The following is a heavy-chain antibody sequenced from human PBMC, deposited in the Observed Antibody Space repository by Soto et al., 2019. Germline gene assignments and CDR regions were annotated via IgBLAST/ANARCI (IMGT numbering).Heavy chain of an antibody. J-gene: IGHJ5*02. CDR2: IYYSGST. Sequence: SETLSLTCTVSGGSISSSSYYWGWIRQPPGKGLEWIGSIYYSGSTYYNPSLKSRVTISVDTSKNQFSLKLSSVTAADTAVYYCARGRRAVTAILTWFDPWGQGTLVT. D-gene: IGHD2-21*02. V-gene: IGHV4-39*01. CDR1: GGSISSSSYY. CDR3: ARGRRAVTAILTWFDP.